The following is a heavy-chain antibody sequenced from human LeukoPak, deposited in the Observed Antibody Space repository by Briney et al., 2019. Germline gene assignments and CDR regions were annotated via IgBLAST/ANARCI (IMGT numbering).Heavy chain of an antibody. CDR2: INHSGST. CDR1: GGSFNGYY. CDR3: ARVGAPNYYYYGMDV. Sequence: SETLSFTCAVHGGSFNGYYWSWIRQPPGKGLEWIGEINHSGSTNYNPSLKSRVTISVDTSKNQFSLKLSSVTAADTAVYCCARVGAPNYYYYGMDVWGQGTTVTVSS. V-gene: IGHV4-34*01. D-gene: IGHD1-26*01. J-gene: IGHJ6*02.